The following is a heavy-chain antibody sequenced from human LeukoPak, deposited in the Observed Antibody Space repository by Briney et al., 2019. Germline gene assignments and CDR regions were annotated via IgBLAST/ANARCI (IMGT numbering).Heavy chain of an antibody. CDR1: GGTFSSYA. CDR2: IIPIFGTA. Sequence: SVKVSCKASGGTFSSYAISWVRQAPGQGLERMGRIIPIFGTANYAQKFQGSVTITADESTSTASMELSSLRSEEKAVYYCARTAHYYDSGSYYNRGPQPYPMDVWGKGTTVTVSS. V-gene: IGHV1-69*13. CDR3: ARTAHYYDSGSYYNRGPQPYPMDV. J-gene: IGHJ6*04. D-gene: IGHD3-10*01.